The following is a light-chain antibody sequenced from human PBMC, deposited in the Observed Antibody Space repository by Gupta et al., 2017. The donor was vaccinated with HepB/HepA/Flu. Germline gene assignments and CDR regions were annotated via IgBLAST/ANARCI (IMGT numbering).Light chain of an antibody. Sequence: EIVLTQSPATLSLSPGERATLSCRASQSVSSYLAWYQQKPGQAPRLLISDASNRATGIPARCSGSGDGTDGTLTIISREPEDCGVYYCQQRSNGPLSITFGQGTRLEIK. CDR2: DAS. CDR1: QSVSSY. CDR3: QQRSNGPLSIT. V-gene: IGKV3-11*01. J-gene: IGKJ5*01.